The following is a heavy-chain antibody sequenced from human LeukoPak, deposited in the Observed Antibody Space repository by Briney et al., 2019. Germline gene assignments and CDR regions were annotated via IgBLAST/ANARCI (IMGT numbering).Heavy chain of an antibody. D-gene: IGHD3-10*01. CDR2: ISHSGTT. J-gene: IGHJ5*02. CDR1: GGSFSGYY. Sequence: SETLSLTCAVYGGSFSGYYWTWIRQPPGKGLEWIAEISHSGTTNYNPALKSRVTISVDTSKNQFSLKLNSVTAADTAVYYCARGGYYGSGNDFRFDPWGQGTLVTVSS. CDR3: ARGGYYGSGNDFRFDP. V-gene: IGHV4-34*01.